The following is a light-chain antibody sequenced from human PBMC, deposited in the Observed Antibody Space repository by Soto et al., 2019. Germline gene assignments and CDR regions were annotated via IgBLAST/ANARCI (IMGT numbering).Light chain of an antibody. CDR3: TAWDDSLKGRV. V-gene: IGLV1-44*01. J-gene: IGLJ3*02. CDR2: SNN. Sequence: QSVLTQPPSASGTPGQRVTISCSGSSSNIGSFTVNWYQQLPETAPKLLIYSNNQRPSGVPDRFSGSKSGTSASLAISGLQSEDEAHYYCTAWDDSLKGRVFGGGTKVTVL. CDR1: SSNIGSFT.